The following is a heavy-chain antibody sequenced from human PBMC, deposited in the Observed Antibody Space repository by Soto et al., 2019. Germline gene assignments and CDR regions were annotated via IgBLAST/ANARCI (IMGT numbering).Heavy chain of an antibody. J-gene: IGHJ6*03. V-gene: IGHV3-7*01. CDR2: IKQDGSEK. Sequence: MVESGGGLVQPGGSLRLSCAASGFIFSSYWMTWVRQAPGKGLEWVANIKQDGSEKHYVDSVKGRFTISRDNAKKSLYLQMDSLRVEGTAVYYCARDYYYYIDVWGKGTTVTVSS. CDR3: ARDYYYYIDV. CDR1: GFIFSSYW.